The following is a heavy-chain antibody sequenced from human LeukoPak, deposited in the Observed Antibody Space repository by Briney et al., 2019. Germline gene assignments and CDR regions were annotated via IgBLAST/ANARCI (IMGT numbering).Heavy chain of an antibody. CDR1: GGSISSGGYS. V-gene: IGHV4-61*08. CDR3: ARLSSRSPFGAFDI. Sequence: PSETLSLTCAVSGGSISSGGYSWSWIRQPPGKGLEWIGYIYYSGSTNYNPSLKSRVTISVDTSKNQFSLKLSSVTAADTAVYYCARLSSRSPFGAFDIWGQGTMVTVSS. CDR2: IYYSGST. D-gene: IGHD3-10*01. J-gene: IGHJ3*02.